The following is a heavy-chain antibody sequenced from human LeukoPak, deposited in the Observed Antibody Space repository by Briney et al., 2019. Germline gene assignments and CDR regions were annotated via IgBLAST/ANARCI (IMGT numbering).Heavy chain of an antibody. CDR1: GFVFSTYA. CDR3: ARVVLSDGMDV. Sequence: GRSLRLSCAASGFVFSTYAMHWVRQAPGKGLEWVAVTSYDEGNKIYTDSVKGRFTISRDNSKNTPYLQMNSLRVEDTAVYYCARVVLSDGMDVWGQGTTVTVSS. V-gene: IGHV3-30*04. CDR2: TSYDEGNK. D-gene: IGHD2/OR15-2a*01. J-gene: IGHJ6*02.